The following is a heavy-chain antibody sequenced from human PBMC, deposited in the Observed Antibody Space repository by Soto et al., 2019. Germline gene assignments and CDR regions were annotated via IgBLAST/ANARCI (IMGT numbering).Heavy chain of an antibody. J-gene: IGHJ5*02. V-gene: IGHV4-30-2*01. CDR3: ARVRGYGGNFREKRPHWFDP. CDR1: GGSISSGGYS. D-gene: IGHD4-17*01. CDR2: IYHSGST. Sequence: QLQLQESGSGLVKPSQTLSLTCAVSGGSISSGGYSWSWIRQPPGKGLEWIGYIYHSGSTYYNPSLKSRVTISVDRSKNQFSLKLSSVTAADTAVYYCARVRGYGGNFREKRPHWFDPWGQGTLVTVSS.